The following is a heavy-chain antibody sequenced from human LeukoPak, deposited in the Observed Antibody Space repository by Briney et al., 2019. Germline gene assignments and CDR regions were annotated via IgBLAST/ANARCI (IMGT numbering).Heavy chain of an antibody. J-gene: IGHJ4*02. D-gene: IGHD1-26*01. V-gene: IGHV3-30-3*01. Sequence: GGSLRLSCAASGFTFSSFSMHWVRQAPGKGLEWVAVVSYDGSKKYYADSVKGRFTISRDNSKNTLYLQMNSLRAEDTAVYYCARDVLVGATTPFDYWDQGTLVTVSS. CDR3: ARDVLVGATTPFDY. CDR1: GFTFSSFS. CDR2: VSYDGSKK.